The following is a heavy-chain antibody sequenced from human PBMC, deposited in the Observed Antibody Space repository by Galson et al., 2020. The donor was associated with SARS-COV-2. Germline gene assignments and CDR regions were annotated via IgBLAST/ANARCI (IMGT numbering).Heavy chain of an antibody. J-gene: IGHJ6*03. CDR2: ISYDGSHK. CDR1: GFTFSSYG. CDR3: AKDNREVPDYYYMDV. V-gene: IGHV3-30*18. D-gene: IGHD2-2*01. Sequence: GGSLRLSCAASGFTFSSYGMHWVRQAPGKGLEWVTVISYDGSHKYSADSVQGRFTISRDNSKNTLYLQMNSLRAEDTAVYYCAKDNREVPDYYYMDVWGKGTTVTISS.